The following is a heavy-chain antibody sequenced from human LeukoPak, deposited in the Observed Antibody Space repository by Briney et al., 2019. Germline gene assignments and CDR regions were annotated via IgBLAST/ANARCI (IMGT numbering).Heavy chain of an antibody. CDR1: EFTFSSYW. Sequence: QPGGSLRLSCAASEFTFSSYWMHWVRQAPGKGLVWVSRIDSDGISTSYADSVKGRFTISRDNAKNTLYLQMNTLRAEDTAVYYCAKDRQWAYNYYFDYWGQGTLVTVSS. CDR3: AKDRQWAYNYYFDY. D-gene: IGHD5-24*01. J-gene: IGHJ4*02. CDR2: IDSDGIST. V-gene: IGHV3-74*01.